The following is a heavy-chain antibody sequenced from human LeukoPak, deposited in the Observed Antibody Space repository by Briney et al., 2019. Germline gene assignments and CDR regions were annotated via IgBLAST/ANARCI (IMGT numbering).Heavy chain of an antibody. CDR2: VYYTGST. D-gene: IGHD5-12*01. Sequence: SETLSLTCTVSGRSISNYYGTWIRQAPGKGLEWIGYVYYTGSTDYNPSLKSRVTMSLDTSKNQFSLKLTSVTAADTAVYYCAGGLSIVATFFGSWGQGTRVTVSS. CDR1: GRSISNYY. V-gene: IGHV4-59*08. CDR3: AGGLSIVATFFGS. J-gene: IGHJ5*01.